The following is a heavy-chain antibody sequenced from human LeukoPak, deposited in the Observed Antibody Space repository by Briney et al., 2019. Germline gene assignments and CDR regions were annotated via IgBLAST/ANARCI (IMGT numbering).Heavy chain of an antibody. J-gene: IGHJ5*02. CDR1: GYAFTGYY. D-gene: IGHD1-26*01. CDR2: INPNSGGT. CDR3: ARDNTVEDTAWWFDP. Sequence: ASVKVSCKASGYAFTGYYLHWVQQAPGQGLEWMGWINPNSGGTNYAQNFQGRVTMTRDTSISTAYMELSSLRSEDTAVYYCARDNTVEDTAWWFDPWGQGTLVTVSS. V-gene: IGHV1-2*02.